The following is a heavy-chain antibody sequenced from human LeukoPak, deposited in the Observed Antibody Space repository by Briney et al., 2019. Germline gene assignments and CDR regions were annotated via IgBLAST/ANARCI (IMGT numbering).Heavy chain of an antibody. CDR3: VRGTSSEYGYGGDDPY. D-gene: IGHD2-21*02. J-gene: IGHJ4*02. CDR2: ISTDGSSR. CDR1: DFTFSTYW. Sequence: AGSLRLSCAGSDFTFSTYWMHWVRQAPGKGLVWVSRISTDGSSRTYADSVKGRFTISRDNARNTLFLQMDSLRVEDTAVYYCVRGTSSEYGYGGDDPYWGQGTLVIVSS. V-gene: IGHV3-74*01.